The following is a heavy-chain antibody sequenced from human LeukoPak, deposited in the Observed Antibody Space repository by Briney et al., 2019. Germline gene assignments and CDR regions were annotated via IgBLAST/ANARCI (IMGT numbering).Heavy chain of an antibody. J-gene: IGHJ4*02. CDR3: AREPGYSYGPYYFDY. D-gene: IGHD5-18*01. CDR1: GYSFTSYW. V-gene: IGHV5-51*01. Sequence: GESLKISCQGSGYSFTSYWIGWVRQMPGKGLEWMGIIYPGDSDTRYSPSFQGQVTISADKSISTAYLQWSSLKASDTAMYYCAREPGYSYGPYYFDYWGQGILVTVSS. CDR2: IYPGDSDT.